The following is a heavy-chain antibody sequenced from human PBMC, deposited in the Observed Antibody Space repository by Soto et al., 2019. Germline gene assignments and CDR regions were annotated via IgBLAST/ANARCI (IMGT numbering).Heavy chain of an antibody. D-gene: IGHD4-17*01. Sequence: PGGSLRLSCAASGFTVSHNYMSWVRQSPGEGLEWVSVIYSASSTYYADSVKGRFTISRDNSKNTLYLQMNSLRAEDTAVYYCGRDTDYCGMDVRGQGLTVSV. CDR1: GFTVSHNY. V-gene: IGHV3-53*01. CDR3: GRDTDYCGMDV. J-gene: IGHJ6*02. CDR2: IYSASST.